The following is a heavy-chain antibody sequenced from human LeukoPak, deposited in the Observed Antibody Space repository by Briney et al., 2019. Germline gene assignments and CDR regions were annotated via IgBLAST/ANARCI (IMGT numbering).Heavy chain of an antibody. V-gene: IGHV3-23*01. Sequence: PGGSLIQYCAASGFTFSSYAMSWVRQAPGKGLEWVSAISGSGGSTYYADSVKGRFTISRDNSKNTLYLQMNSLRAEDTAVYYCARGYSGYEADDRGPVTLVTVSS. J-gene: IGHJ4*02. CDR1: GFTFSSYA. D-gene: IGHD5-12*01. CDR2: ISGSGGST. CDR3: ARGYSGYEADD.